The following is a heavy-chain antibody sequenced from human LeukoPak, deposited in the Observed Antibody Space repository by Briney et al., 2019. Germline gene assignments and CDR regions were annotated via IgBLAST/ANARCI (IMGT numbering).Heavy chain of an antibody. CDR2: IRNKANRYTT. J-gene: IGHJ4*02. CDR3: ARGDSSGWYLFDY. V-gene: IGHV3-72*01. CDR1: GFTFSDHY. Sequence: GGSLRLSCAASGFTFSDHYMDWVRQAPGKGLEWVGRIRNKANRYTTEYAESVKGRFTISRDDSKKSLYLQMKSLKTEDTAVYYCARGDSSGWYLFDYWGQGTLVTVSS. D-gene: IGHD6-19*01.